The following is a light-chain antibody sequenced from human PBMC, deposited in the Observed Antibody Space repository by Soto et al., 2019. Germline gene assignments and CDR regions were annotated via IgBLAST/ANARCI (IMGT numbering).Light chain of an antibody. CDR1: HRVSSY. J-gene: IGKJ4*01. Sequence: EIVMTQSPATLSVSPGERATLSCRASHRVSSYLAWYQQKPGQAPRLLIYGTSTRATGIPARFSGSGSGTEFTLTISSLQSEDFAVYYCPQYNNWPLTFGAGTKVEIK. V-gene: IGKV3-15*01. CDR2: GTS. CDR3: PQYNNWPLT.